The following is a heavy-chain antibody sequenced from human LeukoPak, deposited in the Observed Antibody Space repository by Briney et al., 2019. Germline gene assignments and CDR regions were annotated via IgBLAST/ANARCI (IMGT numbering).Heavy chain of an antibody. J-gene: IGHJ5*02. Sequence: PSETLSLTCTVSGGSISSYYWSWIRQPPGKGLEWIGYIYYSGSTNYNPSLKSRVTISVDTSKNQFSLKLSSVTAADTAAYYCARGGKLRYFDWHYFDPWGQGTLVTVSS. V-gene: IGHV4-59*01. CDR1: GGSISSYY. CDR2: IYYSGST. D-gene: IGHD3-9*01. CDR3: ARGGKLRYFDWHYFDP.